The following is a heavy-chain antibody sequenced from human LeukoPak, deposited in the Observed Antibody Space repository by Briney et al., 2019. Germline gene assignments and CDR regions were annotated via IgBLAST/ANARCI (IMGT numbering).Heavy chain of an antibody. D-gene: IGHD2-8*02. Sequence: SETLSLTCTVSGGSISSGDYYWSWIRQPPGKDLEWIGYIYYSGSTYYNPSLKSRVTISVDTSKNQFSLKLSSVTAADTAVYYCASITGGYIDYWGQGTLVTVSS. V-gene: IGHV4-30-4*08. CDR1: GGSISSGDYY. CDR3: ASITGGYIDY. CDR2: IYYSGST. J-gene: IGHJ4*02.